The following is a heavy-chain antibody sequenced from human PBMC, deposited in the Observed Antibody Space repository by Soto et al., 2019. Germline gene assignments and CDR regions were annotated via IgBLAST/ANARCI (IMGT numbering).Heavy chain of an antibody. CDR2: ISYDGGNK. V-gene: IGHV3-30*18. CDR3: AKIGQDDY. Sequence: QVQLVESGGGVVQPGRSLRLSCAASGFTFSSYGMHWVRQAPGKGLEWVAVISYDGGNKYYADSVKGRFTISRDNSKNTLYLQMNSLRAEDTAVYYCAKIGQDDYWGQGTLVTVSS. J-gene: IGHJ4*02. CDR1: GFTFSSYG.